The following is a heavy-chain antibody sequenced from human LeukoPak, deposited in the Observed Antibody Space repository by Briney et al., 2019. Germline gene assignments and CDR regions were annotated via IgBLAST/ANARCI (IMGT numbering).Heavy chain of an antibody. CDR1: EFTFSAYG. V-gene: IGHV3-21*01. CDR3: ARDVNYDFWSGRDY. Sequence: GGSLRLSCVASEFTFSAYGMSWVRQAPGTGLEWVSSISGSGSSIHYKESVKGRFTISRDNAKNSLYLQMNSLRAEDTAVYYCARDVNYDFWSGRDYWGQGTLVTVSS. CDR2: ISGSGSSI. J-gene: IGHJ4*02. D-gene: IGHD3-3*01.